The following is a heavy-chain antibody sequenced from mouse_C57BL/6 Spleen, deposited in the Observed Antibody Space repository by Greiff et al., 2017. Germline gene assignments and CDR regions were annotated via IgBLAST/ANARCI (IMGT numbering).Heavy chain of an antibody. Sequence: QVQLQQPGTELVKPGASVKLSCKASGYTFTSYWMHWVKQRPGQGLEWIGNINPSNGGTNYNEKFKSKATLTVDKSSSTAYLQLSSLASEDSAVYYCARFDGYPLYAMDYWGQGTSVTVSS. J-gene: IGHJ4*01. CDR1: GYTFTSYW. CDR3: ARFDGYPLYAMDY. V-gene: IGHV1-53*01. CDR2: INPSNGGT. D-gene: IGHD2-3*01.